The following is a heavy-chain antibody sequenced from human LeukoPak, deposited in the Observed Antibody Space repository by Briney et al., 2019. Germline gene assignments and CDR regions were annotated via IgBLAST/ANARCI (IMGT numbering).Heavy chain of an antibody. CDR3: ARETNIVATIRWFDP. CDR1: GGSISSYY. D-gene: IGHD5-12*01. J-gene: IGHJ5*02. Sequence: SETLSLTCTVSGGSISSYYWSWIRQPAGKGLEWIGRIYTSGSTNYNPPLKSRVTMSVDTSKNQFSLKLSSVTAADTAVYYCARETNIVATIRWFDPWGHGTLVTVSS. V-gene: IGHV4-4*07. CDR2: IYTSGST.